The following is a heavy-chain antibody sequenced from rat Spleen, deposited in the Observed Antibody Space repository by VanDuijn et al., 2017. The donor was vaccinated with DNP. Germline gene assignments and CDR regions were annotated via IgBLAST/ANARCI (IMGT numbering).Heavy chain of an antibody. CDR2: ISTVGDNS. CDR3: ARHGRVTTVATYWYFDF. CDR1: GFTFSYYW. V-gene: IGHV5S13*01. Sequence: EVQLVESWGGLVQPGRSLKLSCVASGFTFSYYWMTWVRQVPTKGLEWVASISTVGDNSVYRDSVKGRFTISRDNAKNTQYLQMDSLRSEDTATYYCARHGRVTTVATYWYFDFWGPGTMVTVSS. D-gene: IGHD1-3*01. J-gene: IGHJ1*01.